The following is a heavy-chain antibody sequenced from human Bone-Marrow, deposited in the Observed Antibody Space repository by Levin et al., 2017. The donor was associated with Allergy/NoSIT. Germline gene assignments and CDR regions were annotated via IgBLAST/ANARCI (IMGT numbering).Heavy chain of an antibody. D-gene: IGHD2-15*01. CDR3: VRGAIRGGLIRGPKWFDP. CDR1: GGSLGGYF. V-gene: IGHV4-34*01. Sequence: SETLSLTCAVSGGSLGGYFWTWIRQPPGKGLEWIAEIHHSGNTKYNPSLESRLTVSIDTSKNQFFLHLGSVTAADTATYYCVRGAIRGGLIRGPKWFDPWGQGNQVIVSS. CDR2: IHHSGNT. J-gene: IGHJ5*02.